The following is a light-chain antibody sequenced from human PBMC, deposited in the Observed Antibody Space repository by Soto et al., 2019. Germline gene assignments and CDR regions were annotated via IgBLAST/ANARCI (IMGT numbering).Light chain of an antibody. J-gene: IGLJ2*01. CDR2: SND. CDR3: STCDDSVNAVL. CDR1: STNIGSNS. V-gene: IGLV1-44*01. Sequence: QSVLTQPPSASGAPGQRVTISCSGSSTNIGSNSVNWYQQLPGTAPKLLIYSNDHRSSGVPDRLSGSKSGTSASLAISGLQSEDEAEYYCSTCDDSVNAVLFGGGTKLTVL.